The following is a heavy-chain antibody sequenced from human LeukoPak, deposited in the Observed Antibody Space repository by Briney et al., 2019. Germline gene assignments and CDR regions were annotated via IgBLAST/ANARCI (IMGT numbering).Heavy chain of an antibody. D-gene: IGHD2-2*01. CDR2: INHSGST. CDR1: GVSFSGYY. CDR3: ARWRVVPAVSWYYYYGMDV. J-gene: IGHJ6*02. Sequence: SETLSLTCAVYGVSFSGYYWSWLRQPPGKGLEWIGEINHSGSTNYNPSLKSRVTISVDTSKNQFSLKLSSVTAADTAVYYCARWRVVPAVSWYYYYGMDVWGQGTTVTVSS. V-gene: IGHV4-34*01.